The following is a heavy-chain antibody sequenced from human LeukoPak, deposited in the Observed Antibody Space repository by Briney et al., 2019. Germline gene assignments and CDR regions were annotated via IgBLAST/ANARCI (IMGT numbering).Heavy chain of an antibody. CDR2: ISSSSTYI. J-gene: IGHJ4*02. Sequence: GGSLRLSCARSGFSFTGYGMHWVPQAPGKGLEWVSSISSSSTYIYYADSVKGRFTISRDNAKNSLYLQMNSLRAEDTAVYYCASDIVGATGGYYFDYWGQGTLVTVSS. D-gene: IGHD1-26*01. CDR3: ASDIVGATGGYYFDY. CDR1: GFSFTGYG. V-gene: IGHV3-21*01.